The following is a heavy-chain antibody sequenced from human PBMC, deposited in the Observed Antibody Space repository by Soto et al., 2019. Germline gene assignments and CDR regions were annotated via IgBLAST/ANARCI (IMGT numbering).Heavy chain of an antibody. Sequence: QVQLVQSGAEVKKPGSSVKVSCKASGGTFSSYTISWVRQAPGQGLEWMGRIIPILGIANYAQKFQGRVTITADKSTSTAYMELSSLRSEDTAVYYCARAGLLWFGELPVKYYFDYWGQGTLVTVSS. CDR1: GGTFSSYT. CDR3: ARAGLLWFGELPVKYYFDY. J-gene: IGHJ4*02. CDR2: IIPILGIA. V-gene: IGHV1-69*02. D-gene: IGHD3-10*01.